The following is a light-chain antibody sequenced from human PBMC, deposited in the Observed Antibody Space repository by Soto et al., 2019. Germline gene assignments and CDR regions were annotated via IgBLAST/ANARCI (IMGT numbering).Light chain of an antibody. CDR3: AAWDDSLNGHVV. Sequence: QLVLTQPPSTSGTPGQRVSISCSGSSSNIGTNTVNWYQQLPRTPPKLLIYNNNQRPSGVPDRFSGSKSGTSASLAISGLQSEDEADYYCAAWDDSLNGHVVFGGGTKLTVL. CDR2: NNN. CDR1: SSNIGTNT. J-gene: IGLJ2*01. V-gene: IGLV1-44*01.